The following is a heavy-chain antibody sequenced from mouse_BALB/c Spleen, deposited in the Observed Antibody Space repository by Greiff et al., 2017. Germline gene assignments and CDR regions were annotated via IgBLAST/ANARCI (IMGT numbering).Heavy chain of an antibody. J-gene: IGHJ3*01. D-gene: IGHD2-4*01. CDR2: IRSKSNNYAT. Sequence: EVQLVESGGGLVQPKGSLKLSCAASGFTFNTYAMNWVRQAPGKGLEWVARIRSKSNNYATYYADSVKDRFTISRDDSQSMLYLQMNNLKTEDTAMYYCVSPYDDDVWFAYWGQGTLVTVSA. V-gene: IGHV10-1*02. CDR1: GFTFNTYA. CDR3: VSPYDDDVWFAY.